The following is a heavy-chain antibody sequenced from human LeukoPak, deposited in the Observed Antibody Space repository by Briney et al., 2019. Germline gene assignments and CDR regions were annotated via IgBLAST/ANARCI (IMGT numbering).Heavy chain of an antibody. CDR1: GGSMNSYY. CDR2: IYYSGAT. CDR3: ARTMIGHFDY. Sequence: SETLSLTCAVSGGSMNSYYWTWIRQPPGKGLEWIAYIYYSGATNYNPSLKSRVTISVDTSKNQFSLKLSSVTAADTAVYYCARTMIGHFDYWGQGTLVTVSS. J-gene: IGHJ4*02. V-gene: IGHV4-59*08. D-gene: IGHD3-10*02.